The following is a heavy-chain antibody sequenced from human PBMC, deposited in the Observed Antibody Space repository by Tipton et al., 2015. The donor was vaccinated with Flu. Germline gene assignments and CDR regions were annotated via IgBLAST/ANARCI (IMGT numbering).Heavy chain of an antibody. CDR3: ARNAPEYCSSTSCYVKYYYYGMDV. CDR1: GFTFSSYE. Sequence: SLRLSCAASGFTFSSYEMNWVRQAPGKGLEWVSYISSSGSTIYYADSVKGRFTISRDNAKNSLYLQMNSLRAEDTAVYYCARNAPEYCSSTSCYVKYYYYGMDVWGQGTTVTVSS. CDR2: ISSSGSTI. V-gene: IGHV3-48*03. D-gene: IGHD2-2*01. J-gene: IGHJ6*02.